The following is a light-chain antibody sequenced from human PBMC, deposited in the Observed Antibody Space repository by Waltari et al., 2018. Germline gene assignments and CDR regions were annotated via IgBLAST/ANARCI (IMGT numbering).Light chain of an antibody. CDR1: QSISSY. J-gene: IGKJ3*01. CDR3: QQSYSTPQFT. Sequence: DIQMTQSPSSLSASVGDRVTITCRASQSISSYLNWYQQKPGKAPKLLLYAASSLQSGVPSRFSGSGSGTDFTLTISSLQPEDFATYYCQQSYSTPQFTFGPGTKVDIK. V-gene: IGKV1-39*01. CDR2: AAS.